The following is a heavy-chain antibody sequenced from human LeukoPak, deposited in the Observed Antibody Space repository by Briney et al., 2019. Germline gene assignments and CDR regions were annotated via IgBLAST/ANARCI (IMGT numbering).Heavy chain of an antibody. CDR3: ASGDNDPLFDY. D-gene: IGHD1-1*01. Sequence: PSETLSLTCTVSGGSISSGGYYWSWIRQHPGKGLEWIGSIYYSGSTNCNPSLQGRVTISLDTSRNQFSLKLSSVTAPDTAVYYCASGDNDPLFDYWGQGTLVTVSS. CDR2: IYYSGST. V-gene: IGHV4-31*03. J-gene: IGHJ4*02. CDR1: GGSISSGGYY.